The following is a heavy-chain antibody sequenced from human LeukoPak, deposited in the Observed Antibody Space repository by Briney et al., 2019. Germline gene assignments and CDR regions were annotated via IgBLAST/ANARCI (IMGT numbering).Heavy chain of an antibody. D-gene: IGHD5-18*01. Sequence: GGSLRLSCAASGFTVSSNYMSWVRQAPGKGLEWVSVIYSGGSTYYADSVKGRFTISRDNSKNSLYLQMNNLRTEDTALYYCAKDEGHSYGPYFDYWGQGTLVTVSS. CDR2: IYSGGST. CDR3: AKDEGHSYGPYFDY. V-gene: IGHV3-53*05. J-gene: IGHJ4*02. CDR1: GFTVSSNY.